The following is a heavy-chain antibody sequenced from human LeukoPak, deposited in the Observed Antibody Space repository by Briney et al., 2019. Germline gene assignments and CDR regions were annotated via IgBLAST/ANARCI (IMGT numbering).Heavy chain of an antibody. D-gene: IGHD1-26*01. J-gene: IGHJ4*02. Sequence: ASVKVSCKASGGTFSSYAISWVRQAPGQGLEWMGRIIPILGIANYAQKFRGRVTITADKSTSTAYMELSSLRSEDTAVYYCARDHSGSYDMDYWGQGTLVTVSS. V-gene: IGHV1-69*04. CDR3: ARDHSGSYDMDY. CDR1: GGTFSSYA. CDR2: IIPILGIA.